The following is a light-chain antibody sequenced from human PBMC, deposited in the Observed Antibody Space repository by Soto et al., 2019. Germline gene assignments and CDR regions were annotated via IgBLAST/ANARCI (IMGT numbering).Light chain of an antibody. Sequence: QSELTQPAYVSRSPGQSITISCTGTSSDVGGYNSVSWYQQHPGKAPKLMIYNVSNRPSGVSNRFSGSKSGNTASLTISGLQAEDEADYYCSSYTSSSTYVFGTGTKVTVL. CDR3: SSYTSSSTYV. CDR1: SSDVGGYNS. J-gene: IGLJ1*01. CDR2: NVS. V-gene: IGLV2-14*01.